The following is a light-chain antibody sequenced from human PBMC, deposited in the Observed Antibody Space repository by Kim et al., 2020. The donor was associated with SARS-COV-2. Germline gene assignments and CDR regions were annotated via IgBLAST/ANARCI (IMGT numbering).Light chain of an antibody. CDR1: KLGSKY. CDR2: QDS. J-gene: IGLJ2*01. V-gene: IGLV3-1*01. CDR3: QAWDSSIVV. Sequence: VAPGKTASITCSGNKLGSKYAFWYQQKPGHSPVLVIYQDSKRPSGIPERFSGSNSGSTATLTISGTQTMDEADYYCQAWDSSIVVFGGGTQLTVL.